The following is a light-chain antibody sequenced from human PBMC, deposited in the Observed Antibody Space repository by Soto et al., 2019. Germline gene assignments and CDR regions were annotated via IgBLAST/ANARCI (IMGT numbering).Light chain of an antibody. CDR2: DAS. CDR3: QQYNNWPPET. V-gene: IGKV1-39*01. Sequence: DIQMTQSPSSLSATVGDRVTITCRASQTIGKYLNWYQQQPGKVPKLLIYDASYLQSGVPSRFSGSESGTDFTLNISDLRPEDFATYYCQQYNNWPPETFGQGTKVEIK. J-gene: IGKJ1*01. CDR1: QTIGKY.